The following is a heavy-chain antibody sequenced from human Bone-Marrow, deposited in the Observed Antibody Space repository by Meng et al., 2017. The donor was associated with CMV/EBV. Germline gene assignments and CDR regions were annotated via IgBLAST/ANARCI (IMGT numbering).Heavy chain of an antibody. V-gene: IGHV1-69*05. CDR1: GGTFSSYA. Sequence: SVKVSCKASGGTFSSYAISWVRQAPGQGLEWMGGIIPIFGTANYAQRFQGRVTITTDESTSTAYMELSSLRSEDTAVYYCARDGSGPNNWFDPWGQGTLVTDSS. D-gene: IGHD3-3*01. CDR3: ARDGSGPNNWFDP. CDR2: IIPIFGTA. J-gene: IGHJ5*02.